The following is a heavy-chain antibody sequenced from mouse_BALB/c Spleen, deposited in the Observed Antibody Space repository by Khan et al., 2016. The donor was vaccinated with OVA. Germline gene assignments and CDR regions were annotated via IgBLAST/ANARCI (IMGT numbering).Heavy chain of an antibody. D-gene: IGHD1-1*01. V-gene: IGHV3-2*02. Sequence: VQLKESGPGLVKPSQSLSLTCTVTGYSITSGYAWNWIRQFPGNKLEWMGYISYSGGNSYNPSLKSRISSTRDTSKNQFFLQLNSVTTEDTATYYCARGNYYGYYFDYWGQGTTLTVSS. J-gene: IGHJ2*01. CDR2: ISYSGGN. CDR3: ARGNYYGYYFDY. CDR1: GYSITSGYA.